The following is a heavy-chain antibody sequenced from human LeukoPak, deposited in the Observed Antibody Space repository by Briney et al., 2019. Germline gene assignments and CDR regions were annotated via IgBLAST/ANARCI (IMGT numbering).Heavy chain of an antibody. Sequence: SETLSLTCTVSGGSVSSGDSYWNWIRQHPGKGLEWIGYIHHSGNFDYNPSLKSRVTLSVDTSKNQFSMNLASVTAADTAVYYCAREERLRGTDWFPSWGQGTLVTVPS. J-gene: IGHJ5*01. CDR2: IHHSGNF. CDR1: GGSVSSGDSY. D-gene: IGHD1-1*01. V-gene: IGHV4-31*03. CDR3: AREERLRGTDWFPS.